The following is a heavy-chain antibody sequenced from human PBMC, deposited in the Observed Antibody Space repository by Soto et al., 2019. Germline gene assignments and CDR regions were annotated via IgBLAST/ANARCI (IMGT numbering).Heavy chain of an antibody. CDR3: ARSTSGWPFDY. CDR2: IKNKANSYTT. D-gene: IGHD2-2*01. J-gene: IGHJ4*02. CDR1: GFTFSDHY. Sequence: PGGSLRLSCAASGFTFSDHYMNWVRQAPGKGLEWVGRIKNKANSYTTEYAASVKGRFTISRDDLKNSLYLQMNSLETEDTAVYYCARSTSGWPFDYWGQGT. V-gene: IGHV3-72*01.